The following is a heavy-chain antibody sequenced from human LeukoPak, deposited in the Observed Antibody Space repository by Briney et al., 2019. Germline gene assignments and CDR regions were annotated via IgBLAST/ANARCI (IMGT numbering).Heavy chain of an antibody. CDR1: GDSVSSNTAA. CDR3: ARDGWPAFDY. J-gene: IGHJ4*02. D-gene: IGHD2-15*01. CDR2: TFYRSKWYN. V-gene: IGHV6-1*01. Sequence: SQTLSLTCVIAGDSVSSNTAAWNWIRQSPLRGLEWLGRTFYRSKWYNDYAGSVKSRITITPDTSKNPFSLHLDSVTPEDTAMHYCARDGWPAFDYWGQGSLVTVSS.